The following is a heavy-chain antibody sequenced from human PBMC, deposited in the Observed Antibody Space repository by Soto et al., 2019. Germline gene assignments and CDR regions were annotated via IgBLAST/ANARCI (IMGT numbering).Heavy chain of an antibody. CDR3: AIGDSRSLLDY. Sequence: ASVTVSCTSPADTFTSYYIHWVRQPPGHGLEWMGVLDPEGGETIYAQNFQGRVTVTGDTSTDTAYMELSSLRYEDTAVYYCAIGDSRSLLDYWGQGSLVTVSS. D-gene: IGHD3-22*01. V-gene: IGHV1-24*01. CDR1: ADTFTSYY. J-gene: IGHJ4*01. CDR2: LDPEGGET.